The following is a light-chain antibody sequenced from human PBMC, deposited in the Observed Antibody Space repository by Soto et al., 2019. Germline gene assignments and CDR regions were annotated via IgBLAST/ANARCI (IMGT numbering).Light chain of an antibody. CDR1: SSNIGAGYD. J-gene: IGLJ2*01. CDR2: GNS. CDR3: QSYDSSLSGRVV. V-gene: IGLV1-40*01. Sequence: QPVLTQPPSVSGAPGQRVTISCTGSSSNIGAGYDVHWYQQLPGTAPKLLIYGNSNRPSGVPDRFSGSKSGTSASLPITGLQAEDEADYYCQSYDSSLSGRVVFGGGTKLTVL.